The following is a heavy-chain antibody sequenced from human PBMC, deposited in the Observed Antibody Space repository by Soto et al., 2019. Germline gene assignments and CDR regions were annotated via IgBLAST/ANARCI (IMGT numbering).Heavy chain of an antibody. V-gene: IGHV4-31*03. CDR3: ASVGEYSSSRGVDY. CDR2: IYYSGST. Sequence: SETLSLTCTVSGGSISSGGYYWSWIRQHPGKGLEWIGYIYYSGSTYYNPSLKSRVTISVDTSKNQFSLKLSSVTAADTAVYYCASVGEYSSSRGVDYWGQGTLVTVSS. CDR1: GGSISSGGYY. D-gene: IGHD6-6*01. J-gene: IGHJ4*02.